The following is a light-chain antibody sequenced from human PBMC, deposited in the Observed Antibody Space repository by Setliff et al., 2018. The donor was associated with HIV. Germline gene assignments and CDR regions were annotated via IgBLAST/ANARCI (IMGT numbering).Light chain of an antibody. V-gene: IGLV2-23*01. CDR2: QAS. CDR3: CSNTGSNTYV. J-gene: IGLJ1*01. Sequence: QSVLTQPASVSGSPGQSITISCTGTSGDVGRYNLVSWYQQQPGKPPKLMIYQASKRPSGVSNRFSGSKSGNTASLTISGLQAEDEADYYCCSNTGSNTYVFGTETKVTV. CDR1: SGDVGRYNL.